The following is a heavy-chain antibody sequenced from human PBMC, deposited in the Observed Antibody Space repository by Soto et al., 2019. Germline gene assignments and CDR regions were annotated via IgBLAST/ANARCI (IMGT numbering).Heavy chain of an antibody. D-gene: IGHD3-3*01. CDR2: IYHSGST. J-gene: IGHJ4*02. Sequence: QVQLQESGPGLVNPSGPLSLTCAVSVGSISSSNWWSWARKPPGKGWEWIGEIYHSGSTNYNPSLKSRVTISVDKSKNQFSLKLSSVTAADTAVYYCAGRSRFGVVPPLDYWGQGTLVTVSS. V-gene: IGHV4-4*02. CDR3: AGRSRFGVVPPLDY. CDR1: VGSISSSNW.